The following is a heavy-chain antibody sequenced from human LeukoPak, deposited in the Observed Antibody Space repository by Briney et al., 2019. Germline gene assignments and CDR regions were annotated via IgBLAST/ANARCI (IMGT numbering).Heavy chain of an antibody. CDR3: ARAFWFREENWFDP. V-gene: IGHV3-21*01. D-gene: IGHD3-10*01. J-gene: IGHJ5*02. Sequence: PGGSLRLSCAASGFTFSSYSMNWVRQAPGKGLEWASSISSSSSYIYYADSVKGRFTISRDNAKNSLYLQMNSLRAEDTAVYYCARAFWFREENWFDPWGQGTLVTVSS. CDR2: ISSSSSYI. CDR1: GFTFSSYS.